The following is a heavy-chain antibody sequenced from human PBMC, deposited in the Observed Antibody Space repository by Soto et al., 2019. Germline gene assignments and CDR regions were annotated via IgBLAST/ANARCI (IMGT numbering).Heavy chain of an antibody. J-gene: IGHJ3*02. V-gene: IGHV1-2*02. CDR1: GYTFTGYY. CDR3: ARKYSRWAAFDI. CDR2: INPNSGGT. D-gene: IGHD2-15*01. Sequence: ASVKVSCKASGYTFTGYYMHGVRQAPGQGLEWMGWINPNSGGTNYAQKFQGRVTMTRDTSISTAYMELSRLRSDDTAVYYCARKYSRWAAFDIWGQGTMVTVSS.